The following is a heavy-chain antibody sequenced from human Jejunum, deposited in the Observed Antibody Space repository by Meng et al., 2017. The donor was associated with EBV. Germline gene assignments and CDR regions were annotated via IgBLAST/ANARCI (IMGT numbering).Heavy chain of an antibody. CDR3: AGNGYYAREY. J-gene: IGHJ4*02. V-gene: IGHV4-4*02. CDR1: GGSISDNDW. D-gene: IGHD3-22*01. Sequence: QVQLQESGPRQEKPSWTLSLTCVVSGGSISDNDWWSWVRQPPGKGLEWLGEIYHGGGTNYNPSLESRVTISVDKSKNQFSLKLNSVTVADTAVYYCAGNGYYAREYWGPGILVTVSA. CDR2: IYHGGGT.